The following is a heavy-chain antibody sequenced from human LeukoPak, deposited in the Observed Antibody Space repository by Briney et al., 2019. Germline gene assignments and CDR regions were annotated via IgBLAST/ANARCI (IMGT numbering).Heavy chain of an antibody. V-gene: IGHV3-30*18. CDR2: ISYDGSNK. CDR3: AKDLGPTGYSSSWYRFYYYYYMDV. D-gene: IGHD6-13*01. J-gene: IGHJ6*03. Sequence: PGGSLRLSCAASGFTFSSYGMHWVRQAPGKGLEWVAVISYDGSNKYYADSVKGRFTISRDNSKNTLYLQMNSLRAEDTAVYYCAKDLGPTGYSSSWYRFYYYYYMDVWGKGTTVTVSS. CDR1: GFTFSSYG.